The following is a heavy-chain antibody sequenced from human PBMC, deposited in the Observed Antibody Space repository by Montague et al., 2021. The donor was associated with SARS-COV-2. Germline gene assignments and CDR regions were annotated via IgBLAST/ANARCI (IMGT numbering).Heavy chain of an antibody. V-gene: IGHV4-34*01. Sequence: SETLSLTCAVSGGSFNGYYWGWIRQPPGKGLEWVGEINHRGSPTYNPSLKSRVTISADTSKNQFSLRLTSVTAADTATYFCARGKEDFFMTVVVVTAASYYFESWGQGTLVTVSS. J-gene: IGHJ4*02. CDR1: GGSFNGYY. CDR2: INHRGSP. D-gene: IGHD3-22*01. CDR3: ARGKEDFFMTVVVVTAASYYFES.